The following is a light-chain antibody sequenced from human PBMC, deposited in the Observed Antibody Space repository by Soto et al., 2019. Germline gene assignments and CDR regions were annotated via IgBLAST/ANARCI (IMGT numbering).Light chain of an antibody. CDR3: SSYAGSNRA. CDR2: EVS. Sequence: QSVLTQPLSASGSPGQSVTISCTGTSSDVGGYNYVSWYQQHPGKAPKLMIYEVSKRPSGVPDRFSGSKSGNTASLTVSGLQAENKADYYCSSYAGSNRAFGPGTKVTVL. CDR1: SSDVGGYNY. V-gene: IGLV2-8*01. J-gene: IGLJ1*01.